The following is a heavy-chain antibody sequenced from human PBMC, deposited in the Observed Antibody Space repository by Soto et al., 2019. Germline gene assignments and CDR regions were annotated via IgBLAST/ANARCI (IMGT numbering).Heavy chain of an antibody. Sequence: EVQLVESGGGLVKPGGSLRLSCAASGFTFSNAWMSWVRQAPGKGLEWVGRIKSKTDGGTTDYAAPVKGRFTISRDDSKNTLYLQMNSLKTEDTAVYYCTTPSGVVVAATLGYWGQGTLVTVSS. CDR1: GFTFSNAW. J-gene: IGHJ4*02. D-gene: IGHD2-15*01. CDR2: IKSKTDGGTT. CDR3: TTPSGVVVAATLGY. V-gene: IGHV3-15*01.